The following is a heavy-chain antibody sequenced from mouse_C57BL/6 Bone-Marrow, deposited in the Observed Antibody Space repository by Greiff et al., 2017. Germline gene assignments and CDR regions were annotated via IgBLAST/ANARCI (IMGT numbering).Heavy chain of an antibody. V-gene: IGHV1-82*01. J-gene: IGHJ1*03. D-gene: IGHD1-1*01. Sequence: VQLQQSGPELVKPGASVKISCTASGFAFSSSWMNWVKQRPGKGLEWIGRIYPGDGDTNYNGKFKGKATLTADKSSSTAYMQLSSLTSEDSAVYYCGRRPYYYGSSYWYFDVWGTGTTVTVSS. CDR1: GFAFSSSW. CDR2: IYPGDGDT. CDR3: GRRPYYYGSSYWYFDV.